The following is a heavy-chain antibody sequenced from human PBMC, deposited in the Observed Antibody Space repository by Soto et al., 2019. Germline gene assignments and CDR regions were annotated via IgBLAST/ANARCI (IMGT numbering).Heavy chain of an antibody. Sequence: QVQLVQSGAEVKKPGASVKVSCKASGYTFTGYYMHWVRQAPGQGLEWMGWINPTSGGTNYAHKFHGRVPLTRDTTISKAYMELGRLGSNDTAVYYCASAGVAPAAMGVGGVDYWGQGTLVTVSS. CDR3: ASAGVAPAAMGVGGVDY. CDR2: INPTSGGT. CDR1: GYTFTGYY. D-gene: IGHD2-2*01. J-gene: IGHJ4*02. V-gene: IGHV1-2*02.